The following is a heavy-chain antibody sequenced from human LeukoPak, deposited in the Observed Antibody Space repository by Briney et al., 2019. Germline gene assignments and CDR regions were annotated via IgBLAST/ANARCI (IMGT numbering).Heavy chain of an antibody. CDR2: INSNGRST. CDR1: GFSFSSYW. CDR3: TRDVWGDRDNYFDC. D-gene: IGHD2-8*01. J-gene: IGHJ4*02. V-gene: IGHV3-74*01. Sequence: GGSLRLSCAASGFSFSSYWMHWVRQAPGKGQVWVSRINSNGRSTSYADSVKGRFTISRDNAKNTLYLEMNNLRAEDTAVYYCTRDVWGDRDNYFDCWGQGTLVTVSS.